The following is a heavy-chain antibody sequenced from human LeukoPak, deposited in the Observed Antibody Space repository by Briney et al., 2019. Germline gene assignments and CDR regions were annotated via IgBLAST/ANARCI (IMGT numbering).Heavy chain of an antibody. CDR3: AIGGLMDCSSTSCYRNWFDP. J-gene: IGHJ5*02. Sequence: ASVKVSCKASGGTFSSYTISWVRQAPGQGLEWIGRIIPILGIANYAQKFQGRVTITADKSTSTAYMELSSLRSEDTAVYYCAIGGLMDCSSTSCYRNWFDPWGQGTLVTVSS. D-gene: IGHD2-2*01. CDR2: IIPILGIA. CDR1: GGTFSSYT. V-gene: IGHV1-69*02.